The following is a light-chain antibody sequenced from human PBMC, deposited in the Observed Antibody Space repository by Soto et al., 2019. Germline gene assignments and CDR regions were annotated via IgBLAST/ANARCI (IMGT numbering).Light chain of an antibody. CDR1: QSVSSY. V-gene: IGKV3-11*01. CDR3: QQRSNWCIT. CDR2: DAS. Sequence: DIVRTQSPPPLSLSPGERATLSCRASQSVSSYLAWYQQKPGQAPRLLIYDASNRATGIPARFSGSGSGTDFTLTIGSLEPEDFAVYYCQQRSNWCITFDQGTRLEIK. J-gene: IGKJ5*01.